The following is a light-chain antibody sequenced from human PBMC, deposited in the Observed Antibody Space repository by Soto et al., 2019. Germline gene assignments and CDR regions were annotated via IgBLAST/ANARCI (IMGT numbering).Light chain of an antibody. CDR2: DVS. J-gene: IGLJ1*01. V-gene: IGLV2-11*01. Sequence: QSALTQPRSVSGSPGQSVTISCTGNRSDVGGYPYVSWYQHHPGKVHKLLIYDVSYRPSGVPDRFFGSKFGNTASLTISGPQADDEAVYYCCPYAASKIYVFGSGTKVTVL. CDR3: CPYAASKIYV. CDR1: RSDVGGYPY.